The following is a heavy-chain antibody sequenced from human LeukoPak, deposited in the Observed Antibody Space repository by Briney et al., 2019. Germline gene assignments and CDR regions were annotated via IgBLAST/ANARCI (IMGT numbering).Heavy chain of an antibody. CDR1: GFTFSSYS. J-gene: IGHJ4*02. CDR3: ARDSIAAAGNFDY. CDR2: ISSSSSYI. Sequence: PGGSLRLSCAASGFTFSSYSMNWVRQAPGKGLEWVSSISSSSSYIYYADSVKGRFTISRDNAKNSLHLQMNSLRAEDTAVYYCARDSIAAAGNFDYWGQGTLVTVSS. V-gene: IGHV3-21*01. D-gene: IGHD6-13*01.